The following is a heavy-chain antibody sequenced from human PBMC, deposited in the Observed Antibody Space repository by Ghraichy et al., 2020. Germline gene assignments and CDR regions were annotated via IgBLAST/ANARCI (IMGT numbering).Heavy chain of an antibody. CDR2: STDSGST. V-gene: IGHV4-34*01. D-gene: IGHD3-10*01. CDR1: GGSLSCYY. Sequence: SETLSLTCAVYGGSLSCYYWNWIRQPPGKGLEWIGESTDSGSTNYNSSLKSRLTISVDKSKSQFSLKLSSVTAADTAVYYCVRMRRGVIGSGMDVWGQGTTVAVSS. CDR3: VRMRRGVIGSGMDV. J-gene: IGHJ6*02.